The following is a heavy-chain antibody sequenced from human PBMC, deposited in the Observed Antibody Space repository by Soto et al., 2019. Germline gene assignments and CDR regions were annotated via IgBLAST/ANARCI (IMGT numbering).Heavy chain of an antibody. J-gene: IGHJ4*02. D-gene: IGHD5-12*01. Sequence: QVQLQESGPGLVKPSQTLSLMCTVSGGSISSGGYYWSWIRQYPGKGLEWIGYIYYSAVTSYNPSLKSRVTISLDTSKNQFSLKLSSVTAADTALYYCARDRGGYGDFDYWGQGTLVTVSS. CDR2: IYYSAVT. V-gene: IGHV4-31*03. CDR3: ARDRGGYGDFDY. CDR1: GGSISSGGYY.